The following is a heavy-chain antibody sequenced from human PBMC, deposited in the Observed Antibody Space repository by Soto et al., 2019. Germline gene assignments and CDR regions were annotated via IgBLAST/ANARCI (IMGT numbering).Heavy chain of an antibody. V-gene: IGHV3-73*01. CDR2: IRSKANSYAT. Sequence: EVQLVESGGGLVQPGGSLKLSCAASGFTFSSFAMHWVRQASGKGLEGVGRIRSKANSYATEYAASVKGRFTNSRDDSKNTAYLQMNSLETEDTAVYYCTRWCSSCCVGRLDPWGQGTLVTVSS. CDR3: TRWCSSCCVGRLDP. CDR1: GFTFSSFA. J-gene: IGHJ5*02. D-gene: IGHD2-8*01.